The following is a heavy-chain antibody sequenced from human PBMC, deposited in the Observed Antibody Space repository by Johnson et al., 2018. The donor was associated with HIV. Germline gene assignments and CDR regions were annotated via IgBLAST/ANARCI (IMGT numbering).Heavy chain of an antibody. CDR1: GFTFSDYY. V-gene: IGHV3-11*04. CDR3: ARERGYSGYDGDRDAFDI. D-gene: IGHD5-12*01. Sequence: QVQVLESGGGLVKPGGSLRLSCAASGFTFSDYYMSWIRQAPGKGLEWVSYISSSGSTIYYADSVQGRFTISRDNAKNSLYLQMNSLRAEDTAVYYCARERGYSGYDGDRDAFDIWGQGTMVTVSS. CDR2: ISSSGSTI. J-gene: IGHJ3*02.